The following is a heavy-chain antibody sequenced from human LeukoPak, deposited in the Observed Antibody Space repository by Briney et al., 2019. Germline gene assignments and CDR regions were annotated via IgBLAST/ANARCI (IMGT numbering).Heavy chain of an antibody. J-gene: IGHJ4*02. CDR1: GFTFNNYW. Sequence: GGSLRLSCAASGFTFNNYWMTCFPQAPGKGLEWVANIKQDGTEIFYVDSVRGRFIISRDNAENSLYLQMNSLRVEDTAVYYCAIDGAEGFDYWGQGTLVTVSS. CDR3: AIDGAEGFDY. D-gene: IGHD4/OR15-4a*01. V-gene: IGHV3-7*01. CDR2: IKQDGTEI.